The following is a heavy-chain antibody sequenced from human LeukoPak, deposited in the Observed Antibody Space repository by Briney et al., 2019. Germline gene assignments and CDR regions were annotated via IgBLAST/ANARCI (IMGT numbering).Heavy chain of an antibody. J-gene: IGHJ4*02. Sequence: SETLSPTCTVSGGSISSSSYYWGWIRPPPGKGLEWIGSIYYSGSTYYNPSLKSRVTISVDTSKNQFSLKLSSVTAADTAVYYCARASNYYDSSGYPSFDYWGQGTLVTVSS. CDR3: ARASNYYDSSGYPSFDY. D-gene: IGHD3-22*01. CDR2: IYYSGST. CDR1: GGSISSSSYY. V-gene: IGHV4-39*01.